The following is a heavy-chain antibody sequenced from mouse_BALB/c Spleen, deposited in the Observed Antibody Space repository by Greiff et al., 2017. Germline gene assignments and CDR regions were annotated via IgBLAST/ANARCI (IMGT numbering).Heavy chain of an antibody. J-gene: IGHJ4*01. D-gene: IGHD3-3*01. CDR2: ISYSGST. CDR1: GYSITSDYV. V-gene: IGHV3-2*02. Sequence: EVKLMESGPGLVKPSQSLSLTCTVTGYSITSDYVRYWIRQFPGNKLGWMGYISYSGSTSYNPTLKSRISITRDTSKNKFFLQLNSVTTEDTATYYDAGREEGQQRPYCAMDYWGQGTSVTVSS. CDR3: AGREEGQQRPYCAMDY.